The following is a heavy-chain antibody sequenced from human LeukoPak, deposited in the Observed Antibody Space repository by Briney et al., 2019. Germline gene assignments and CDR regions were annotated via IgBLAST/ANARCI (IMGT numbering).Heavy chain of an antibody. J-gene: IGHJ4*02. Sequence: PGGSLRLSCAASGFTFSTYNMNWVRLAPGKGLEWVSSIRGNGNYEHYADSVKGRFTISRDNAKNSLYLQMNSLRAEDTAVYWCARDYIAYDPLDYWGQGTLVTVSS. CDR2: IRGNGNYE. D-gene: IGHD3-3*01. V-gene: IGHV3-21*01. CDR3: ARDYIAYDPLDY. CDR1: GFTFSTYN.